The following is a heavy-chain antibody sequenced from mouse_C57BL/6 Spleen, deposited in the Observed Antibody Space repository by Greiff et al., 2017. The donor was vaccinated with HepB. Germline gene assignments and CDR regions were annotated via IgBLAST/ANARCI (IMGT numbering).Heavy chain of an antibody. CDR3: ARRDYGNYGWYFDV. CDR2: INPGSGGT. J-gene: IGHJ1*03. V-gene: IGHV1-54*01. Sequence: QVQLKQSGAELVRPGTSVKVSCKASGYAFTNYLIEWVKQRPGQGLEWIGVINPGSGGTNYNEKFKGKATLTADKSSSTAYMQLSSLTSEDSAVYFCARRDYGNYGWYFDVWGTGTTVTVSS. CDR1: GYAFTNYL. D-gene: IGHD2-1*01.